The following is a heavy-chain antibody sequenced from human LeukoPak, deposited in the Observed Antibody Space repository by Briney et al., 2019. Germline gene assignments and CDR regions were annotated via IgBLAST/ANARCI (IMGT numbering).Heavy chain of an antibody. CDR1: GGSISSGGYS. D-gene: IGHD4-23*01. J-gene: IGHJ4*02. CDR3: AKMEVVTPNFDY. V-gene: IGHV4-30-2*01. Sequence: PSQTLSLTCAVSGGSISSGGYSWSWIRQPPGKGLEWIGYIYHSGSTYYNPSLKSRVTISVDRSKNQFSLKLSSVTAADTAVYYCAKMEVVTPNFDYWGQGTLVTVSS. CDR2: IYHSGST.